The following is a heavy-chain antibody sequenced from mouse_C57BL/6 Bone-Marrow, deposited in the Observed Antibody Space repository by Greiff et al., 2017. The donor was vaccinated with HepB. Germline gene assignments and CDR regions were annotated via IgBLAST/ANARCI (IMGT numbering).Heavy chain of an antibody. J-gene: IGHJ2*01. CDR2: IDPETGGT. D-gene: IGHD2-5*01. CDR1: GYTFTDYE. V-gene: IGHV1-15*01. Sequence: QVQLQQSGAELVRPGASVTLSCKASGYTFTDYEMHWVKQTPVHGLEWIGAIDPETGGTAYNQKFKGKALLTADKSSSTSYMELRSLTSEDSAVYYCTRSLYSNYGYWGQGTTLTVSS. CDR3: TRSLYSNYGY.